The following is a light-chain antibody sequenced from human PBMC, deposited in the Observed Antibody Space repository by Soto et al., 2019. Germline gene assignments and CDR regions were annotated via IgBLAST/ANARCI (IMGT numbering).Light chain of an antibody. CDR1: SSDVGGYNY. Sequence: QSALTQPASVSGSPGQSITISCTGTSSDVGGYNYVSWYQQHPGKAPKLTIYEVSNRPSGVSNRFSGSKSGNTASLTISGLQAEDEADYYCSSYTSSSTLPYVFGTGTQLTVL. CDR3: SSYTSSSTLPYV. V-gene: IGLV2-14*01. CDR2: EVS. J-gene: IGLJ1*01.